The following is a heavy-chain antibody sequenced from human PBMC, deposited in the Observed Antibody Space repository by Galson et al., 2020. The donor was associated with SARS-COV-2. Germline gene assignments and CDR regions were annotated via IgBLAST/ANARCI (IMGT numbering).Heavy chain of an antibody. CDR2: IYYDGST. J-gene: IGHJ6*02. D-gene: IGHD3-3*01. V-gene: IGHV4-59*08. CDR3: ARHLGVGSGRYGLDV. CDR1: GGSINSY. Sequence: SETLSLICSVSGGSINSYWSWIRQTPGKRLEWIGHIYYDGSTIYSPSLRSRLTISVDTSKSQFSLKLSSVTAADTAVYYCARHLGVGSGRYGLDVWGQGTTVTVSS.